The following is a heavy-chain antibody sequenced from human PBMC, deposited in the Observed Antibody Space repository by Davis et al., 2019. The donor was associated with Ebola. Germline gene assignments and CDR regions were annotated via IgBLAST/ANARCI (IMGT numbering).Heavy chain of an antibody. CDR1: GFTFSGSA. Sequence: GGSLRLSCAASGFTFSGSAMHWVRQASGKGLEWVGRIRSKANSYATAYAASVKGRFTISRDDSKNTAYLQMNSLRAEDTAVYYCAILGDWFDPWGQGTLVTVSS. CDR2: IRSKANSYAT. J-gene: IGHJ5*02. D-gene: IGHD3-3*01. V-gene: IGHV3-73*01. CDR3: AILGDWFDP.